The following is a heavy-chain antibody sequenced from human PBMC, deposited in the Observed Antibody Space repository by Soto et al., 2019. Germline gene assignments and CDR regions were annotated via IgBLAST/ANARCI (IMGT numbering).Heavy chain of an antibody. D-gene: IGHD2-2*01. J-gene: IGHJ6*02. CDR1: GDSVSSNSAA. V-gene: IGHV6-1*01. CDR3: AREPVSVGYCSSTSCYGYYYYGMDV. CDR2: TYYRSKWYN. Sequence: SQTLSLTCAISGDSVSSNSAAWNWIRQSPSRGLEWLGRTYYRSKWYNDYAVSVKSRITINPDTSKNQFSLQLNSVTPEDTAVYYCAREPVSVGYCSSTSCYGYYYYGMDVWGQGTTVTVSS.